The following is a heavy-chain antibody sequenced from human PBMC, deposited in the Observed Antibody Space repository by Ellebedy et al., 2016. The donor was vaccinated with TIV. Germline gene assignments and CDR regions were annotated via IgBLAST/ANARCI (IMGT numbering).Heavy chain of an antibody. CDR2: INAGNGNT. J-gene: IGHJ4*02. CDR1: GYTFTSYA. CDR3: ARAVAGEPPNFDY. V-gene: IGHV1-3*01. Sequence: ASVKVSCKASGYTFTSYAMHWVRQAPGQRLEWMGWINAGNGNTKYSQKFQGRVTITRDTSASTAYMELSSLRSEDTAVYYCARAVAGEPPNFDYWGQGTLVTVSS. D-gene: IGHD6-19*01.